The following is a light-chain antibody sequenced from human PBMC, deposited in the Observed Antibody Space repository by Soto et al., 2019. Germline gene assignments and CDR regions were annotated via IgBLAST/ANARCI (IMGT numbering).Light chain of an antibody. Sequence: AFQLTESPSSLSASVGDRVTITCRARQGISSALAWYQQKPGKAPKLLIYDASSLQSGVPSRFSGSGYGTDFTRTISSLQPEDLATHYRQQVNNYPLTFGGGTKVEIK. CDR1: QGISSA. CDR2: DAS. V-gene: IGKV1D-13*01. CDR3: QQVNNYPLT. J-gene: IGKJ4*01.